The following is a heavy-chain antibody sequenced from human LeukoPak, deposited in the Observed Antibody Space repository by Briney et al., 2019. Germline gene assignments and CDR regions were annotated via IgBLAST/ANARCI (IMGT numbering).Heavy chain of an antibody. Sequence: SETLSLTCAVYGGSFSGYYWSWIRQPPGKGLEWIGEINHSGSTNYNPSLKSRVTISVDTSKNQFSLKLSSVTAADTAVYYCARGRPHDYVWGSYHYAFDYWGQGTLVTVSS. D-gene: IGHD3-16*02. CDR1: GGSFSGYY. CDR2: INHSGST. CDR3: ARGRPHDYVWGSYHYAFDY. J-gene: IGHJ4*02. V-gene: IGHV4-34*01.